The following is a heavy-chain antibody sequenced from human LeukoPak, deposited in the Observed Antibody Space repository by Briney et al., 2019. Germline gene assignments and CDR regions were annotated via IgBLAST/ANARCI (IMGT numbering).Heavy chain of an antibody. CDR3: ARDMTTVTTS. D-gene: IGHD4-11*01. CDR1: GGTFSSYA. CDR2: INPNSGGT. V-gene: IGHV1-2*02. Sequence: ASVKVSCKASGGTFSSYAISWVRQAPGQGLGWMGWINPNSGGTNYAQKFQGRVTMTRDTSISTAYMELSRLRSDDTAVYYCARDMTTVTTSWGQGTLVTVSS. J-gene: IGHJ4*02.